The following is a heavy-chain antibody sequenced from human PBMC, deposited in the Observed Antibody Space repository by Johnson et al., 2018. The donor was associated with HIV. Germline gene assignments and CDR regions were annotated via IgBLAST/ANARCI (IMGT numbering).Heavy chain of an antibody. CDR2: ISDDGSNE. CDR1: GFTSGTYW. CDR3: ARAPGYSRAFDI. V-gene: IGHV3-30*03. D-gene: IGHD5-18*01. J-gene: IGHJ3*02. Sequence: QVQLVESGGDLVRPGGSLRLSCEAIGFTSGTYWMAWVRQAPGKGPEWVAVISDDGSNEYYADSVKGRFAISRDNSKNTLYLQMNSLRAEDTAGYYCARAPGYSRAFDIWGQGTMVTVSS.